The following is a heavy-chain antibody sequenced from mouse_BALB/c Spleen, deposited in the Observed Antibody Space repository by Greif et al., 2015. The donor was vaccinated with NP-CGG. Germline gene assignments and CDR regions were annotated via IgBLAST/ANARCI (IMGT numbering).Heavy chain of an antibody. V-gene: IGHV5-6*01. Sequence: DVHLVESGGDLVKPGGSLKLSCAASGFTFSSYGMSWVRQTPDKRLEWVATISSGGSYTYYPDSVKGRFTISRDNAKNTLYLQMSSLKSEDTAMYYCARHVRYDDFDYWGQGTTLTVSS. D-gene: IGHD2-14*01. J-gene: IGHJ2*01. CDR1: GFTFSSYG. CDR3: ARHVRYDDFDY. CDR2: ISSGGSYT.